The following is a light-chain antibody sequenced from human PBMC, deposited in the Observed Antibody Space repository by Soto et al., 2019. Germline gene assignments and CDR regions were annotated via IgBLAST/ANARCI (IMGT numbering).Light chain of an antibody. CDR3: SSYTTSSTPHYV. CDR1: SSDVGGYNS. V-gene: IGLV2-14*03. CDR2: DVS. J-gene: IGLJ1*01. Sequence: QSVLTQPASVSGSPGQSITISCTGTSSDVGGYNSVSWYQHHPGKAPKLMIFDVSDRPSGVSSLFSGSKSGNTASLTISGLQAEDEVDYYCSSYTTSSTPHYVFGPGTKVTVL.